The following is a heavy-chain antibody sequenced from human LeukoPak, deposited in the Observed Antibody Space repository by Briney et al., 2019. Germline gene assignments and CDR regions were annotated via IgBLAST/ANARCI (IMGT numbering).Heavy chain of an antibody. Sequence: PGGSLRLSCAASGFAFSSYNMKWVRQAPGKGLEWVSITHNGGTTYYADSVKGRFTVSRDNSKNTLYLQMNSLRAEDTAVYYCARDRGYSYPTWGQGTLVTVSS. J-gene: IGHJ5*02. D-gene: IGHD5-18*01. CDR1: GFAFSSYN. CDR2: THNGGTT. V-gene: IGHV3-53*01. CDR3: ARDRGYSYPT.